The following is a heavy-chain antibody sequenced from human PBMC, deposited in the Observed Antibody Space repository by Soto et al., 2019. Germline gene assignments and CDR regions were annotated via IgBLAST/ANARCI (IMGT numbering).Heavy chain of an antibody. CDR2: VSDDGGTT. J-gene: IGHJ4*02. V-gene: IGHV3-23*01. Sequence: EAQLLESGGGLVQPGESLRLSCAASGFTFSNYAMSWVRQAPGKGLEWVSVVSDDGGTTFYADYVRARFTISRDSSKNTGDLKMNSLRAEETAVYYCAKADTGHFRPFEYCGQGTLVTVSS. CDR3: AKADTGHFRPFEY. D-gene: IGHD3-9*01. CDR1: GFTFSNYA.